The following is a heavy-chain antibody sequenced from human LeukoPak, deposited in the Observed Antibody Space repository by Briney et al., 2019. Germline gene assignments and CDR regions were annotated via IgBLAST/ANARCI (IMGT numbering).Heavy chain of an antibody. CDR3: ARHMTLHTGLNWFDP. V-gene: IGHV4-34*01. D-gene: IGHD2-21*01. CDR1: GGSFSGYY. CDR2: INHSGST. J-gene: IGHJ5*02. Sequence: SETLSLTCVVYGGSFSGYYWSWIRQPPGKGLEWIGEINHSGSTNYNPSLKSRVTISVDTSKNQFSLKLSSVTAADTAVYYCARHMTLHTGLNWFDPWGQGTLVTVSS.